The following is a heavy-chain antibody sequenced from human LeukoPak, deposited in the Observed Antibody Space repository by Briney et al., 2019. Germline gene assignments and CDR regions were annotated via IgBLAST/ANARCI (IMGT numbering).Heavy chain of an antibody. Sequence: LSLTCAVYGGSFSGYYWSWIRQPPGKGLEWVSYISSSGSTIYYADSVKGRFTISRDNAKNSLYLQMNSLRAEDTAVYYCARVAGYSGYEDYWGQGTLVTVSS. CDR2: ISSSGSTI. CDR3: ARVAGYSGYEDY. D-gene: IGHD5-12*01. V-gene: IGHV3-11*01. J-gene: IGHJ4*02. CDR1: GGSFSGYY.